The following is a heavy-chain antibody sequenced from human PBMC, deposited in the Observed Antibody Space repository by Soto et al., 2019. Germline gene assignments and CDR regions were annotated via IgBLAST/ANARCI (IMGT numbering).Heavy chain of an antibody. CDR1: RAFINSGGFY. Sequence: ASETLSLTCSVSRAFINSGGFYYSWIRQPPGKGLEWLGYIFHSGSTLYNPSLRGRLTLSADTSRNQLSLKLTSVTAADTAMHYCARARQYYDCEFDPWGQGTLVTVSS. J-gene: IGHJ5*02. D-gene: IGHD3-22*01. CDR3: ARARQYYDCEFDP. V-gene: IGHV4-31*03. CDR2: IFHSGST.